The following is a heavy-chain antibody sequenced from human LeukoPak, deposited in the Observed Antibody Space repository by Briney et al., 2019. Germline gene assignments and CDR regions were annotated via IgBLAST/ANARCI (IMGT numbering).Heavy chain of an antibody. CDR3: AKVEGASKASVY. J-gene: IGHJ4*02. V-gene: IGHV3-23*01. CDR1: GFTFRTYA. D-gene: IGHD1-1*01. Sequence: GGSLRLSCVASGFTFRTYAMSWVRQAPGKGLEWVSAISDSGYSTYYADSVKGRFTISRDNSKNTLYLQMYSLRAEDTAVYYCAKVEGASKASVYWGQGALVTVSS. CDR2: ISDSGYST.